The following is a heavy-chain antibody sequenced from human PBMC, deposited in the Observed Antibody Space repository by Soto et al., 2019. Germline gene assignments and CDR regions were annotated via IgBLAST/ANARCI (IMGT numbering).Heavy chain of an antibody. CDR3: ARVPSPFDYYYAMDV. CDR1: GGSISSYY. D-gene: IGHD3-16*01. V-gene: IGHV4-59*01. CDR2: IYYSGST. Sequence: SETLSLTCTVSGGSISSYYWSWIRQPPGKGLEWIGYIYYSGSTNYSPSLKSRIIISLDTSKNQFSLKVSSVTAADTAVYFCARVPSPFDYYYAMDVWGQGTTVTVSS. J-gene: IGHJ6*02.